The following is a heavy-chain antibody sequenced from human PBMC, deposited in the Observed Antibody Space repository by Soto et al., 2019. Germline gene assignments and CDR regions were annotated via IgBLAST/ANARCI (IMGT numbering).Heavy chain of an antibody. Sequence: GGSLRLSCAASGYTFSSYAMSWVRQAPGKGLEWVSTIGINPAGTYYADSVKGRFTISRDNSKSTLYLQMNSLRVEDTAVYYCAKRIPYYMDVWGEGTTVTVSS. J-gene: IGHJ6*03. CDR1: GYTFSSYA. CDR2: IGINPAGT. D-gene: IGHD2-21*01. CDR3: AKRIPYYMDV. V-gene: IGHV3-23*01.